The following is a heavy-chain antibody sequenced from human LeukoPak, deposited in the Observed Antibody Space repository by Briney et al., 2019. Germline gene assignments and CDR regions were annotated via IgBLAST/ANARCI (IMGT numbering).Heavy chain of an antibody. D-gene: IGHD5-18*01. CDR1: GDSMRSYF. CDR2: IYYSGAI. CDR3: ARDIDKTAMVFKSFDN. V-gene: IGHV4-59*12. J-gene: IGHJ4*02. Sequence: SETLSLTCTVSGDSMRSYFWSWIRQPPGKGLEWIGYIYYSGAINYNPFLKSRVTISVDASKNKFSLNLNSVTAADTAVYYCARDIDKTAMVFKSFDNWGQGTLVTVSS.